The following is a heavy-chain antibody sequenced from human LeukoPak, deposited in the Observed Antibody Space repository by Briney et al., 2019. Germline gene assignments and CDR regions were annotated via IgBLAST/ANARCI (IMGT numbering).Heavy chain of an antibody. CDR1: GYSISSGYY. CDR3: ARGVNSSGWYVGWFDP. Sequence: SETLSLTCTVSGYSISSGYYWGWIRQPPGKGLEWIGSIYHSGSTYYNPSLKSRVTISVDTSKDQFSLKLSSVTAADTAVYYCARGVNSSGWYVGWFDPWGQGTLVTVSS. V-gene: IGHV4-38-2*02. J-gene: IGHJ5*02. D-gene: IGHD6-19*01. CDR2: IYHSGST.